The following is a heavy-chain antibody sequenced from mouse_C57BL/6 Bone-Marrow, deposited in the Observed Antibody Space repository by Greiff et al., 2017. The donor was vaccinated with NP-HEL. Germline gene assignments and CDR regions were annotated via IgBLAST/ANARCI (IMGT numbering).Heavy chain of an antibody. Sequence: EVKLQESGGGLVKPGGSLKLSCAASGFTFSDYGMHWVRQAPEKGLEWVAYISSGSSTIYYADTVKGRFTISRDNAKNTLFLQMTSLRSEDTAMYYCARHHFDYWGQGTTLTVSS. V-gene: IGHV5-17*01. CDR2: ISSGSSTI. CDR3: ARHHFDY. J-gene: IGHJ2*01. CDR1: GFTFSDYG.